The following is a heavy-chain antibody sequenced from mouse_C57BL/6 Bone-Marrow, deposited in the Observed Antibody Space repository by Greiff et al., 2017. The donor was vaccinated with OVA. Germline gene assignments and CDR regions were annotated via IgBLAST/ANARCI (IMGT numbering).Heavy chain of an antibody. D-gene: IGHD1-1*01. V-gene: IGHV6-3*01. J-gene: IGHJ2*01. CDR2: IRLKSDNYAT. Sequence: EVKVEESGGGLVQPGGSMKLSCVASGFTFSNYWMNWVRQSPEKGLEWVAQIRLKSDNYATHYAESVKGRFTISRDDSKSSVYLQMNNLRAEDTGIYYCTGGATVVANYFDYWGQGTTLTVSS. CDR1: GFTFSNYW. CDR3: TGGATVVANYFDY.